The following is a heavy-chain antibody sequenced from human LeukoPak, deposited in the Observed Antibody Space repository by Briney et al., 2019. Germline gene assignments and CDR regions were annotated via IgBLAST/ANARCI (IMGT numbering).Heavy chain of an antibody. Sequence: MTSETLSLTCTVSGGSISSIHYYWGWIRQSPGKGREWIGMIYSTGGTHYNPSLKSRVIISVDMSKNQFSLKLSSVTAADTAVYYCARDGVVLGYSSGFDYWGQGSLVTVSS. D-gene: IGHD5-18*01. CDR2: IYSTGGT. CDR1: GGSISSIHYY. J-gene: IGHJ4*02. CDR3: ARDGVVLGYSSGFDY. V-gene: IGHV4-39*07.